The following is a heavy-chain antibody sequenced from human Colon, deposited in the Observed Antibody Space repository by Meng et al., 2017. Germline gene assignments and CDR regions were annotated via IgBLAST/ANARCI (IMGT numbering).Heavy chain of an antibody. CDR2: IMPSVGDA. CDR1: GYTFLDSH. CDR3: VRDGSYYDFDY. Sequence: QVQLVESGAEVKKPVASVKVSCKSSGYTFLDSHVHWVRQAPGQGLEWMGRIMPSVGDASSAEKFQGRLTLTWDTYIDTAYMDLSSLRSDDSAIYYCVRDGSYYDFDYWGQGTLVTVSS. J-gene: IGHJ4*02. V-gene: IGHV1-2*06. D-gene: IGHD3-10*01.